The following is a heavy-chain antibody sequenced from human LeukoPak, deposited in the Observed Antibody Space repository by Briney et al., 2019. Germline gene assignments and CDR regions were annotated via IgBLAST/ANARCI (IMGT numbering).Heavy chain of an antibody. V-gene: IGHV3-30-3*01. CDR3: ARRSLDAFDI. J-gene: IGHJ3*02. CDR1: GFTFSSYA. Sequence: GGSLRLSCAASGFTFSSYAMHWVRQAPGKGLEWVAVISYDGSNKYYADSVKGRFTISRDNSKNTLYLQMNSLRAEDTAAYYCARRSLDAFDIWGQGTMVTVSS. CDR2: ISYDGSNK.